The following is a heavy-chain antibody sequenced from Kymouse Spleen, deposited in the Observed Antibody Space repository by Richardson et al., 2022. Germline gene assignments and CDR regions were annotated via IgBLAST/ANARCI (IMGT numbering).Heavy chain of an antibody. CDR3: AKDDWNYGGWFDP. J-gene: IGHJ5*02. CDR1: GFTFSSYG. V-gene: IGHV3-30*18. CDR2: ISYDGSNK. Sequence: QVQLVESGGGVVQPGRSLRLSCAASGFTFSSYGMHWVRQAPGKGLEWVAVISYDGSNKYYADSVKGRFTISRDNSKNTLYLQMNSLRAEDTAVYYCAKDDWNYGGWFDPWGQGTLVTVSS. D-gene: IGHD1-7*01.